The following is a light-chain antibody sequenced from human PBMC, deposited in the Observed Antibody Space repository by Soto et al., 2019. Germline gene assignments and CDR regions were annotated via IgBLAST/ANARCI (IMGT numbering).Light chain of an antibody. V-gene: IGKV1-5*01. J-gene: IGKJ2*01. CDR3: QQYNSYPYT. CDR2: DAS. Sequence: DIQMTQSPSTLSASVGDRVTITCRASQSITTWLAWYQQEPGKAPKLLIYDASSLESGVPSRFSGSGSGIEFTLTISSLQPDDVATYYCQQYNSYPYTFGQGSKLEIK. CDR1: QSITTW.